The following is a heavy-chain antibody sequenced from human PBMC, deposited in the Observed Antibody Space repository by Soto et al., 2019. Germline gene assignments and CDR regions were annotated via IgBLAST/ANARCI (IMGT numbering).Heavy chain of an antibody. CDR2: ISSSSSYI. D-gene: IGHD3-16*02. CDR1: GFTFSSYS. Sequence: GGSLRLSCAASGFTFSSYSMNWVRQAPRKGLEWVSSISSSSSYIYYADSVKGRFTISRDNAKNSLYLQMNSLRAEDTAVYYCARGRPYRNAFDIWGQGTMVTVSS. J-gene: IGHJ3*02. CDR3: ARGRPYRNAFDI. V-gene: IGHV3-21*01.